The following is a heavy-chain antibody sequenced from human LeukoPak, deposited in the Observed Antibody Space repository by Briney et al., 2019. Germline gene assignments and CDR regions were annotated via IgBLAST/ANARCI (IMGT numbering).Heavy chain of an antibody. CDR1: GFNFSTYA. CDR3: AKEVGATSSYYTMDV. D-gene: IGHD1-26*01. J-gene: IGHJ6*02. Sequence: GGSLRLSCAASGFNFSTYAITWVRQAPGKGLEWVAGITGSGSRTHYADSVKGRFTISRDNPKNTLYLQMSSLRAEDMAIYYCAKEVGATSSYYTMDVWGQGTTVTVSS. V-gene: IGHV3-23*01. CDR2: ITGSGSRT.